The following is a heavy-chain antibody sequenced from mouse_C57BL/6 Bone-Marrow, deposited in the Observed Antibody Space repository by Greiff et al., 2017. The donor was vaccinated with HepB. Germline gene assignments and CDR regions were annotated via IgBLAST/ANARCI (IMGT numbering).Heavy chain of an antibody. Sequence: VQLQQSGAELVRPGTSVKVSCKASGYAFTNYLIEWVKQRPGQGLEWIGVINPGSGGTTYNEKFKGKATLTADKSSSAAYMQRSSLTSEDSAVYFCARWGPSYYSNVGFAYWGQGTLVTVSA. D-gene: IGHD2-5*01. CDR2: INPGSGGT. V-gene: IGHV1-54*01. J-gene: IGHJ3*01. CDR1: GYAFTNYL. CDR3: ARWGPSYYSNVGFAY.